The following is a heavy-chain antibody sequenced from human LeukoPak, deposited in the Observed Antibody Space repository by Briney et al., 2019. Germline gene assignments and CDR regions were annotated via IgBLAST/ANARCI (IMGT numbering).Heavy chain of an antibody. CDR1: GFTFSTYG. V-gene: IGHV3-30*19. D-gene: IGHD5-12*01. J-gene: IGHJ4*02. CDR3: ARDRSGFYSIDQ. Sequence: GYLRLSCTGSGFTFSTYGMHWVRQAPGKGLEWVAVISYDGSNKYYADSVKGRFTISRDNSKNTLYLQMNSLRAEDTAVYYCARDRSGFYSIDQWGQGTLVTVSP. CDR2: ISYDGSNK.